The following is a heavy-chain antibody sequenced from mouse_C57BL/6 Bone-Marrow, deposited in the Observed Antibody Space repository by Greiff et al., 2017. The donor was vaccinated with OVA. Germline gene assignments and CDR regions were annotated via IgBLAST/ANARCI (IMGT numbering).Heavy chain of an antibody. D-gene: IGHD1-1*01. CDR1: GYTFTSYG. CDR2: IYPRSGNT. Sequence: QVQLKQSGAELARPGASVKLSCKASGYTFTSYGISWVKQRTGQGLEWIGEIYPRSGNTYYTEKFKGKATLTADKSSSTAYMELRSLTSEDSAVYFCARTTVVYFDYWGQGTTLTVSS. V-gene: IGHV1-81*01. CDR3: ARTTVVYFDY. J-gene: IGHJ2*01.